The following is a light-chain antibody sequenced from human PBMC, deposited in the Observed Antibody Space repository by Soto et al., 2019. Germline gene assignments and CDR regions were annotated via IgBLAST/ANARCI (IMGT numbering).Light chain of an antibody. CDR3: QQYGSSPPKT. V-gene: IGKV3-20*01. CDR1: QTVSSSS. CDR2: GAS. J-gene: IGKJ5*01. Sequence: EIVLTQSPGTLSLSPGERATLSCRASQTVSSSSLAWYQQKPGQAPRLLIFGASTRAAGFPDRFSGSGSGTDFTLTISRLEPEDFAVYYCQQYGSSPPKTFGQGTRLEIK.